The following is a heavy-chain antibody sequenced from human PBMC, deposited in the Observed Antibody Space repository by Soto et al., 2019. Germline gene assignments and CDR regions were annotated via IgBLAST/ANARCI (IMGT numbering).Heavy chain of an antibody. D-gene: IGHD2-2*02. CDR1: GYTFSTYG. J-gene: IGHJ3*01. Sequence: QAPLVQSGGEMKKPGASVKVSCKASGYTFSTYGITWVRQAPGPGLDWMGWINPLKGDTKSAANFQDRVTMTTDTSTRTAYMELRSLRSDDTAVYYCARVKVPAAILGAFDLWGQGTLVSVSS. CDR2: INPLKGDT. CDR3: ARVKVPAAILGAFDL. V-gene: IGHV1-18*01.